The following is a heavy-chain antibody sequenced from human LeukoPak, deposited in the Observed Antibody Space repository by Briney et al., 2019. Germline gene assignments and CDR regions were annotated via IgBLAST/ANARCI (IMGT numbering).Heavy chain of an antibody. V-gene: IGHV3-23*01. J-gene: IGHJ6*03. CDR3: ARENTAMADYYYYYMDV. D-gene: IGHD5-18*01. CDR1: GFTFSNYA. CDR2: ISSNGLST. Sequence: GGSLRLSCAASGFTFSNYAMNWVRQAPGKGLEWVSVISSNGLSTNYADSVKGRFTISRDNSKNVVYLQMNTLAAEDTAVYYCARENTAMADYYYYYMDVWGKGTTVTVSS.